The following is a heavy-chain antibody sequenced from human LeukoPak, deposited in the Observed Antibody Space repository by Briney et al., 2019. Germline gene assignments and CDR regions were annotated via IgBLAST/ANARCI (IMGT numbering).Heavy chain of an antibody. CDR2: IIPIFGTA. V-gene: IGHV1-69*06. Sequence: ASVTVSCKASGGTFSSYAMSWVRQAPGQGLEWMGGIIPIFGTANYAQKFKGRVTITADKSTSPAYMELSSLISEDTAVYYCAREKPHPTPLKPVIAVAGNQSPDAFDIWGQGTMVTVSS. CDR3: AREKPHPTPLKPVIAVAGNQSPDAFDI. J-gene: IGHJ3*02. CDR1: GGTFSSYA. D-gene: IGHD6-19*01.